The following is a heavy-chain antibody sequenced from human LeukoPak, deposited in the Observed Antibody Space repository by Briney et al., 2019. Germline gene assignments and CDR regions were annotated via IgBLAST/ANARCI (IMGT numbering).Heavy chain of an antibody. J-gene: IGHJ6*02. D-gene: IGHD3-10*01. CDR1: GYTFTSYA. Sequence: GASVKVSCKASGYTFTSYAMNWVRQAPGQGLEWMGWINTNTGNPTYAQGFTGRFVFSLDTSVSTAYLQISSLKAEDTAVYYCASQLLWFGEGGMDVWGQGTTVTVSS. CDR2: INTNTGNP. CDR3: ASQLLWFGEGGMDV. V-gene: IGHV7-4-1*02.